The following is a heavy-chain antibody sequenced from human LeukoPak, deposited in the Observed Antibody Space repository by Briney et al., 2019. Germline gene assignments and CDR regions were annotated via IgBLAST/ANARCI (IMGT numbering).Heavy chain of an antibody. CDR2: IIHIFGTT. D-gene: IGHD2-2*01. V-gene: IGHV1-69*05. Sequence: SVKVSCKASGGTLKYYAISWVRQAPGQGLEWMGGIIHIFGTTKYAQKFQGRVTLTTDESTSTAYLELSSLASEDTAVYYCARDMVGPGYCSSTSCYFNYNFDYWGQGTLVTVSS. CDR3: ARDMVGPGYCSSTSCYFNYNFDY. J-gene: IGHJ4*02. CDR1: GGTLKYYA.